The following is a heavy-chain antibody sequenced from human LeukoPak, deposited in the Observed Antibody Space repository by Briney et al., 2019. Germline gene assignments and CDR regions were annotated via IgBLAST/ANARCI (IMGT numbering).Heavy chain of an antibody. CDR2: IDPSDSYT. CDR3: ARLAATSYFTDY. D-gene: IGHD3-9*01. V-gene: IGHV5-10-1*01. Sequence: GESLKISCKGSGYSFTSYWISWVRQMPGRDLEWMGRIDPSDSYTNYSPSFQGHVTISADKSISTAYLQWSSLKASDTAMYYCARLAATSYFTDYWGQGTLVTVSS. CDR1: GYSFTSYW. J-gene: IGHJ4*02.